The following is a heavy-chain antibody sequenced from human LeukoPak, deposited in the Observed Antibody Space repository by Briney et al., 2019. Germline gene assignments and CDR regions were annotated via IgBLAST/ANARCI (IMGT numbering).Heavy chain of an antibody. CDR2: ISGSGGST. D-gene: IGHD1-26*01. Sequence: GGSLRLSCTASGFTFRDYWMIWVRQAPGKGLEWVSAISGSGGSTYYADSVKGRFTISRDNSKNTLYLQMNSLRAEDTAVYYCAKSVELLPDYFDYWGQGTLVTVSS. CDR3: AKSVELLPDYFDY. V-gene: IGHV3-23*01. J-gene: IGHJ4*02. CDR1: GFTFRDYW.